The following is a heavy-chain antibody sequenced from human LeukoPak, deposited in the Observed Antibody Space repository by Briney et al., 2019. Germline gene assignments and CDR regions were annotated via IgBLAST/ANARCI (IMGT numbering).Heavy chain of an antibody. CDR1: GGSISSYY. D-gene: IGHD1-26*01. CDR2: IYYTGST. Sequence: SETLSLTCTVSGGSISSYYWTWIRQAPGDGLEWIGYIYYTGSTNYNPSLKSRVTISVDTSKNQFSLKLSSVTAADTAVYYCATGAVGATDDAFDIWGQGTMVTVSS. V-gene: IGHV4-59*08. CDR3: ATGAVGATDDAFDI. J-gene: IGHJ3*02.